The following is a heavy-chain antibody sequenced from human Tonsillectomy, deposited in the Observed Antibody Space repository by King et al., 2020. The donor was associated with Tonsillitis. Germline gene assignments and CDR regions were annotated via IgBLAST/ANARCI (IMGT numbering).Heavy chain of an antibody. CDR3: ARDRRGGWNFHWFDY. J-gene: IGHJ4*02. CDR1: GFTFSSYS. Sequence: EVQLVESGGGLVKPGGSLRLSCTASGFTFSSYSMNWVRQAPGKGLEWVASISTISSYINYADSVKGRFTISRDNANDSLFLQMNSLRAEDTAVYYCARDRRGGWNFHWFDYWGLGTLVTVSS. D-gene: IGHD1-7*01. CDR2: ISTISSYI. V-gene: IGHV3-21*01.